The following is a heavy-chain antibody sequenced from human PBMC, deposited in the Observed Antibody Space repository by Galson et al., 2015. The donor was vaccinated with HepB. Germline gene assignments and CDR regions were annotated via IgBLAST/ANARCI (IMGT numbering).Heavy chain of an antibody. CDR3: ASPTGGFDY. V-gene: IGHV3-30*04. CDR2: ISYDGSNK. D-gene: IGHD4-17*01. CDR1: GFTFSSYA. J-gene: IGHJ4*02. Sequence: SLRLSCAASGFTFSSYAMHWVRQAPGKGLEWVAVISYDGSNKYYADSVKGRFTISRDNSKNTLYLQMNSLRAEDTAVYYCASPTGGFDYWGQGTLVTVSS.